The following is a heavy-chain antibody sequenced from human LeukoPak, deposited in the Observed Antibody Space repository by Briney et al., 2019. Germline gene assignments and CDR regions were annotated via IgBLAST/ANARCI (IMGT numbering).Heavy chain of an antibody. V-gene: IGHV3-48*02. CDR3: ARGYCLSASCLDS. J-gene: IGHJ4*02. CDR2: ISRSGSSI. D-gene: IGHD2-2*01. CDR1: GFTFSTYN. Sequence: GGSLRLSCVASGFTFSTYNMNWVRQAPGKGLEWVSYISRSGSSIYYADSVKGRFTISRDNAKNSLYLQMNSLRDEDTAVYYCARGYCLSASCLDSWGQGTLVTVSS.